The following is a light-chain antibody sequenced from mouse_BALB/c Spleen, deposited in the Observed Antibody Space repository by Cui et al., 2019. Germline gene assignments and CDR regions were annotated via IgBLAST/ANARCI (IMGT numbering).Light chain of an antibody. J-gene: IGKJ5*01. CDR3: LQYDEFPLT. V-gene: IGKV14-111*01. CDR1: QDINSY. Sequence: DIKMTHSPSSMYASLGERVTTNGKASQDINSYLSWFQQKPGKSPKTLIYRANRLVDGVPSRFSGSGSGQDYSLTISSLEYEDMGIYYCLQYDEFPLTFGAGTKLELK. CDR2: RAN.